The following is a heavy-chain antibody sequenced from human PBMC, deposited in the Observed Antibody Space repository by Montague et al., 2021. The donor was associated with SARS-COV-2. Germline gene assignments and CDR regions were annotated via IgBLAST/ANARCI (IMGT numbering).Heavy chain of an antibody. J-gene: IGHJ5*01. D-gene: IGHD3-3*01. CDR1: GYSVTSSY. Sequence: SETLSLTCTVSGYSVTSSYWSWIRQPPGKGLQWIGFISHSGITNYNSXFKSRVAILVYTSKNHFSLKLSSATAADTAVYYCARLSIGGPLIRWFDSWGQGTLVTVSS. CDR3: ARLSIGGPLIRWFDS. V-gene: IGHV4-59*02. CDR2: ISHSGIT.